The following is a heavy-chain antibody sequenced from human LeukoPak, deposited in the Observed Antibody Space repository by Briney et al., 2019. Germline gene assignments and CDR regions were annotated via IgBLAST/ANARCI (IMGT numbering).Heavy chain of an antibody. CDR1: GFTFSSYG. J-gene: IGHJ6*03. CDR2: IYFDGSKK. Sequence: GRSLRLSCAASGFTFSSYGMHWVRQAPGKGLEWVAVIYFDGSKKYYADSVKGRFTISRDNSENTLYLQMNSLRAEDTAVYYCAKGAGPSNDYMDVWGKGTTVTVSS. D-gene: IGHD4-11*01. V-gene: IGHV3-33*06. CDR3: AKGAGPSNDYMDV.